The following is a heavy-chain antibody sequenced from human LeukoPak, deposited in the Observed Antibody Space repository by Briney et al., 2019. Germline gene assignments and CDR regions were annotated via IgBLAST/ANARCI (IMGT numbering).Heavy chain of an antibody. CDR3: ARRGGLSDAFDI. V-gene: IGHV5-51*01. Sequence: GESLKISCKGSGYSFSNYWIAWVRQMPGKRLEWMWIIYPGDSDSRYSPSSQGHVTISADKSITTAYLQWSSLKASDTAMYYCARRGGLSDAFDIWGQGTMVTVSS. J-gene: IGHJ3*02. D-gene: IGHD3-16*01. CDR1: GYSFSNYW. CDR2: IYPGDSDS.